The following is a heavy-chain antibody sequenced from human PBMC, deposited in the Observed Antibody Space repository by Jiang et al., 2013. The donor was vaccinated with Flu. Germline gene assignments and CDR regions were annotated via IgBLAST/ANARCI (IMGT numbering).Heavy chain of an antibody. CDR1: GGSFSGYC. CDR2: VIHGGST. CDR3: ARELPPSRSNWFDP. J-gene: IGHJ5*02. D-gene: IGHD1-26*01. Sequence: GSGLVKPSETLSLTCAVYGGSFSGYCWSWVRQPPGKGLEWIGEVIHGGSTNYNSSLKSRVTISVDTSKNHFSLKLSSVTAADTAVYYCARELPPSRSNWFDPWGQGTLVTVSS. V-gene: IGHV4-34*12.